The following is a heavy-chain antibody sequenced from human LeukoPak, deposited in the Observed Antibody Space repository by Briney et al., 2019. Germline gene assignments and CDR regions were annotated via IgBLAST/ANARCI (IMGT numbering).Heavy chain of an antibody. CDR1: GFTVSTNY. Sequence: PGGSLRLSCAASGFTVSTNYMTWVRQPPGKGLEWVSVIYSAGSTYYADSVKGRFTISRDNSKNTLYLQMNSLRAEDTAVYYCARDLWVVRGGGMDVWGQGTTVTVSS. CDR3: ARDLWVVRGGGMDV. V-gene: IGHV3-53*01. D-gene: IGHD3-10*01. CDR2: IYSAGST. J-gene: IGHJ6*02.